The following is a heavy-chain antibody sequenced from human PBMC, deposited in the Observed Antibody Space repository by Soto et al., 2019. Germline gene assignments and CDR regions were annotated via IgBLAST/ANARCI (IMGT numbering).Heavy chain of an antibody. CDR2: IVVGSGNT. V-gene: IGHV1-58*01. D-gene: IGHD4-4*01. J-gene: IGHJ6*02. CDR3: AADNDYSNYAHDYYGMDV. CDR1: GFTFTSSA. Sequence: SVKVSCKASGFTFTSSAVQWVRQARGQRLEWIGWIVVGSGNTNYAQKFQERVTITRDMSTSTAYMELSSLRSEDTAVYYCAADNDYSNYAHDYYGMDVWGQGTTVTVSS.